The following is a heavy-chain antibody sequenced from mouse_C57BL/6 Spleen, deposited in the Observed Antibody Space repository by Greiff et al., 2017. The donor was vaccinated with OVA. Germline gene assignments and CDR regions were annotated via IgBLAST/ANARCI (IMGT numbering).Heavy chain of an antibody. D-gene: IGHD4-1*01. CDR2: INPSSGYT. Sequence: VKLMESGAELARPGASVKMSCKASGYTFTSYTMHWVKQRPGQGLEWIGYINPSSGYTKYNQKFKDKATLTADKSSSTAYMQLSSLTSEDSAVYYCARNWDPDYWGQGTTLTVSS. J-gene: IGHJ2*01. V-gene: IGHV1-4*01. CDR1: GYTFTSYT. CDR3: ARNWDPDY.